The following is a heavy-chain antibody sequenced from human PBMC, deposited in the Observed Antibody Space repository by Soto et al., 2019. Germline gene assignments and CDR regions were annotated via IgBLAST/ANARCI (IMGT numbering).Heavy chain of an antibody. CDR3: AREALRNYGDRETDGRFDY. CDR2: IWYDGSNK. CDR1: GFTFSSYG. V-gene: IGHV3-33*01. D-gene: IGHD4-17*01. Sequence: GRSLRLSCAAFGFTFSSYGIHCVRQAPGKGLEWVAVIWYDGSNKYYADSVKGRFTISRDNSKNTLYLQMNSLRAEDTAVYYCAREALRNYGDRETDGRFDYWGQGTLVTVSS. J-gene: IGHJ4*02.